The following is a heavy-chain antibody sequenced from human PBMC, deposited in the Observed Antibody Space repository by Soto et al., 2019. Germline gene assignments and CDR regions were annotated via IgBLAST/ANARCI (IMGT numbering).Heavy chain of an antibody. J-gene: IGHJ4*02. CDR1: GGSISSSSYY. CDR3: ARQLPYYYDSSGYYDYFDY. CDR2: IYYSGST. Sequence: SETLSLTCTVSGGSISSSSYYWGWIRQPPGKGLEWIGSIYYSGSTYYNPSLKSRVTISVDTSKNQFSLKLSSVTAADTAVYYCARQLPYYYDSSGYYDYFDYWGQGTLVTVSS. D-gene: IGHD3-22*01. V-gene: IGHV4-39*01.